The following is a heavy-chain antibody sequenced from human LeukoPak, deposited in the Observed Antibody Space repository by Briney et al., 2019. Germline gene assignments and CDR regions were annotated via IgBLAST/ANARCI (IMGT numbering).Heavy chain of an antibody. D-gene: IGHD2-8*02. CDR1: GGSITTYY. V-gene: IGHV4-59*01. Sequence: SETLSLTCIVSGGSITTYYRSWIRQPPGKGLEWIGYISYRGSTNYNPSLNNRVTISLDTSKNQFSLKVTSVTAADTAVYYCARGERPGPDYWGQGTLVTVSS. J-gene: IGHJ4*02. CDR2: ISYRGST. CDR3: ARGERPGPDY.